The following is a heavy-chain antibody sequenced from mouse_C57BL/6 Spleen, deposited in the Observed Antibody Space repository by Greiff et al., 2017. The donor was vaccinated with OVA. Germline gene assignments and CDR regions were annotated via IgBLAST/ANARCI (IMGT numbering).Heavy chain of an antibody. CDR1: GFTFSSYA. Sequence: EVKLMESGEGLVKPGGSLKLSCAASGFTFSSYAMSWVRQTPEKRLEWVAYISSGGDYIYYADTVKGRFTISRDNARNTLYLQMSSLKSEDTAMYYCTRGPTGHYFDYWGQGTTLTVSS. CDR3: TRGPTGHYFDY. D-gene: IGHD4-1*02. V-gene: IGHV5-9-1*02. J-gene: IGHJ2*01. CDR2: ISSGGDYI.